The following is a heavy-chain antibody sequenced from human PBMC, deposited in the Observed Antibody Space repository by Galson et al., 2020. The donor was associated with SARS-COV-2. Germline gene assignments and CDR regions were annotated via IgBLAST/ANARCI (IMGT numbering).Heavy chain of an antibody. Sequence: SETLSLTCTVSGGSISSYYWSWIRQPPGKGLEWIGYIYYSGSTNYNPSLKSRVTISVDTSKNQFSLKLSSVTAADTAVYYCARQKENSGYGLHFDYWGQGTLVTVSS. D-gene: IGHD5-12*01. CDR2: IYYSGST. CDR1: GGSISSYY. J-gene: IGHJ4*02. V-gene: IGHV4-59*08. CDR3: ARQKENSGYGLHFDY.